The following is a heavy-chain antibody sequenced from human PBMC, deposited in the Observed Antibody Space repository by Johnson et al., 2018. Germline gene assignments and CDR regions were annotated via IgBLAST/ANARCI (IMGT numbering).Heavy chain of an antibody. V-gene: IGHV4-34*01. CDR1: GGSFSGYY. CDR3: ARVYYYDSSAFDAFDI. Sequence: QVQLQQWGAALLKPSETLSLTCAVYGGSFSGYYWSWIRQPPGKGLEWIGEINHSGSTNYNPSLKSRVNISVDTSKNQFSLKLSSVTAADTAVYYCARVYYYDSSAFDAFDIWGQGTMVTVSS. J-gene: IGHJ3*02. CDR2: INHSGST. D-gene: IGHD3-22*01.